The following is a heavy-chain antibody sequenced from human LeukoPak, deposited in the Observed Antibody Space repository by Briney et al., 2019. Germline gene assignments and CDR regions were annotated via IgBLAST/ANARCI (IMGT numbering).Heavy chain of an antibody. Sequence: SSETLSLTCTVSGGSVSSGNYYWSWIRQHPGKGLEWIGYIYYSGSTYYNPSLKSRVTISVDTSKNQFSLKLSSVTAADTAVYYCARGHSSWYGFYWFDPWGQGTLVTVSS. CDR2: IYYSGST. V-gene: IGHV4-31*03. D-gene: IGHD6-13*01. CDR1: GGSVSSGNYY. CDR3: ARGHSSWYGFYWFDP. J-gene: IGHJ5*02.